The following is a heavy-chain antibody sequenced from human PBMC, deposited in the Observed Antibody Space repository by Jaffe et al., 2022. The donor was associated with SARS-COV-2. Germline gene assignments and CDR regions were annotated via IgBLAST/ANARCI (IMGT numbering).Heavy chain of an antibody. Sequence: QVLLQESGPGLVKPSETLSLTCKVSGDSMNTFNDYWGWIRQPPGKAPEWIASMFYSGATYYNPSLKSRIAMSVDSSKTQLSLNLASVTAADTAVYFCVRQRTRDGVFRVPGWFDPWGHGILVSVSS. CDR3: VRQRTRDGVFRVPGWFDP. V-gene: IGHV4-39*01. CDR1: GDSMNTFNDY. D-gene: IGHD3-3*01. J-gene: IGHJ5*02. CDR2: MFYSGAT.